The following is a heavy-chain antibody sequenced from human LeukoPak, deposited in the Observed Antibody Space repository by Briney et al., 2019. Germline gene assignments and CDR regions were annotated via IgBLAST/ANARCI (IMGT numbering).Heavy chain of an antibody. V-gene: IGHV1-18*01. CDR1: GFTFSAYG. J-gene: IGHJ4*02. CDR3: ARGVAMGTTYYFDS. D-gene: IGHD1-1*01. Sequence: TSVKVSCKTSGFTFSAYGIAWVRQAPGQGPEWMGWISNHNGNTNYAQKFQGRISVTTETSTGTAFLEVRDLKSDDTGVYYCARGVAMGTTYYFDSWGRGTQVTVAS. CDR2: ISNHNGNT.